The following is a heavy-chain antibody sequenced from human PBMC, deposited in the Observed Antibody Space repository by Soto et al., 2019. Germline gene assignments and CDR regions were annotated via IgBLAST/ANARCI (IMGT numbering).Heavy chain of an antibody. CDR3: GPPGGGGGY. CDR1: GFTVSNNY. Sequence: EVQLVESGGGLIQPGGSLRLSCAVSGFTVSNNYMSWVRQAPGKGLEGVSVIYSGGYTAYGDSVKGRFTISRDNSKNTLYLKINRRSAHATGVYYWGPPGGGGGYWGQGTLVTVSS. D-gene: IGHD3-10*01. V-gene: IGHV3-53*01. CDR2: IYSGGYT. J-gene: IGHJ4*02.